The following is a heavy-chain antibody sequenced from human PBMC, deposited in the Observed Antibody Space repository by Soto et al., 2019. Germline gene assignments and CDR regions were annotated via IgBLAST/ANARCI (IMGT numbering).Heavy chain of an antibody. J-gene: IGHJ4*02. CDR3: ARVGPDSLNH. CDR1: GFTFSSYS. CDR2: ISSGSSDI. D-gene: IGHD3-16*01. Sequence: GGSLRLSCAASGFTFSSYSMNWVRQAPGKGLEWVSSISSGSSDIFYADSVKGRFTISRDNTKNSLYLQMNSLRAEDTAVYYCARVGPDSLNHWGQGTLVTVSS. V-gene: IGHV3-21*01.